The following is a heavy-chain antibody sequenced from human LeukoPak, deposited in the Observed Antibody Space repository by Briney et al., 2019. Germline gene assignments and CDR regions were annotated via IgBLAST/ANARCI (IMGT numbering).Heavy chain of an antibody. V-gene: IGHV4-34*01. Sequence: PSETLSLTCAVYGGSFSGYYWSWIRQPPGKGLEWIGEINHSGSTNYNPSLKSRVTISVDTSKNQFSLKLSSVTAADTAVYYCASRRIQYYYSSGKNYGMDVWGQGTTVTVSS. CDR1: GGSFSGYY. CDR2: INHSGST. CDR3: ASRRIQYYYSSGKNYGMDV. J-gene: IGHJ6*02. D-gene: IGHD3-10*01.